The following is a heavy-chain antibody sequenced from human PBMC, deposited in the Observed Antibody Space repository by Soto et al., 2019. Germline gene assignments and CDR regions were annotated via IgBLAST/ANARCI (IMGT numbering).Heavy chain of an antibody. D-gene: IGHD3-16*02. V-gene: IGHV4-59*01. J-gene: IGHJ4*02. Sequence: PPETLSPTCLVSGPSISSYYWSCIRPPPGKGLEWVGYIYSSGSTNYPPTLERRVTISVDTSKNQFSLKLNSVTAADTAVYYCARSQGDYVWGSYRYPASFDYWGQGTLVTVSS. CDR3: ARSQGDYVWGSYRYPASFDY. CDR1: GPSISSYY. CDR2: IYSSGST.